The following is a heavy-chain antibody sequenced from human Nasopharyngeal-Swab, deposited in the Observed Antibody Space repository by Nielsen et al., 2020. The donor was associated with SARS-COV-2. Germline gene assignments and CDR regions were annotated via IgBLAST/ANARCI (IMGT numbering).Heavy chain of an antibody. V-gene: IGHV3-66*01. J-gene: IGHJ4*02. CDR1: GFTVSSNY. CDR2: IYSGGST. Sequence: GEYLKISCAASGFTVSSNYMSWVRQAPGKGLEWVSLIYSGGSTDYADSVKGRFTISRDNSKNTLYLQMNSLRAEDTAVYYCARTYGSAFGESLDYWGQGTLVTVSS. CDR3: ARTYGSAFGESLDY. D-gene: IGHD3-10*01.